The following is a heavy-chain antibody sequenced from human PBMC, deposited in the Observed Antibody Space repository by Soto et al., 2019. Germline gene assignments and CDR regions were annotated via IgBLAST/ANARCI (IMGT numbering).Heavy chain of an antibody. J-gene: IGHJ6*02. D-gene: IGHD2-8*01. CDR3: ARATSGYANYYYYYGMDV. Sequence: GGSLRLSCAASGFTFSSYWMSWVRQAPGKGLEWVANIKQDGSEKYYVDSVKGRFTISRDNAKNSLYLQMNSLRAEDTAVYYCARATSGYANYYYYYGMDVWGQGTTVTVSS. CDR1: GFTFSSYW. CDR2: IKQDGSEK. V-gene: IGHV3-7*01.